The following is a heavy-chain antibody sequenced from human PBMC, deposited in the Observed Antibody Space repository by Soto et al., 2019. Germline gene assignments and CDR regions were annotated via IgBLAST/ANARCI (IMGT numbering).Heavy chain of an antibody. V-gene: IGHV1-2*02. CDR1: EYIFTDYY. D-gene: IGHD3-16*01. CDR2: MNPNAGGT. Sequence: QVQLVQSGAEVKKPGASVRVSCKASEYIFTDYYIHWVRQAPGQGLVWMGWMNPNAGGTNYARKVQGRATLPCETSISRAYMNLTRPTSDDTAVHYCTRSSILAMGPVRGPLAYWGPATLVTASS. J-gene: IGHJ4*02. CDR3: TRSSILAMGPVRGPLAY.